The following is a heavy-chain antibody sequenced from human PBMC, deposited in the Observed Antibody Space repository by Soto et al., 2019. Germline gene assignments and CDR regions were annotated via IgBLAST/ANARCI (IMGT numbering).Heavy chain of an antibody. CDR2: ISSSSSTI. V-gene: IGHV3-48*01. Sequence: GGSLRLSCAASGFTFSSYSMNWVRQAPGKGLEWVSYISSSSSTIYYADSVKGRFTISRDNAKNSLYLQMNSLRAEDTAVYYCARDHDLGYSYVKFDYWGQGTLVTVSS. CDR1: GFTFSSYS. CDR3: ARDHDLGYSYVKFDY. D-gene: IGHD5-18*01. J-gene: IGHJ4*02.